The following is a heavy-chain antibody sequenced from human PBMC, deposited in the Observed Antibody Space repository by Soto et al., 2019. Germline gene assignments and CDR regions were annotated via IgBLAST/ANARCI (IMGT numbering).Heavy chain of an antibody. V-gene: IGHV3-23*01. Sequence: EVQLLESGGGLVQPGGSLRLSCAASGFTFSSYAMSWVRQAPGKGLEWVSAISGSGGSTYYADSVKGRFTISRDNSKNTLYLQMNSLRAEDTAVYYGAKRSGLMVYAIVYWGQGTLVTVSS. J-gene: IGHJ4*02. D-gene: IGHD2-8*01. CDR1: GFTFSSYA. CDR2: ISGSGGST. CDR3: AKRSGLMVYAIVY.